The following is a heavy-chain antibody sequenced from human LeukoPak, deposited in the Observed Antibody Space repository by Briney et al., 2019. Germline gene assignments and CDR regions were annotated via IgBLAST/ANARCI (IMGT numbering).Heavy chain of an antibody. J-gene: IGHJ4*02. CDR1: GYTFTSYG. V-gene: IGHV1-18*01. D-gene: IGHD2-15*01. Sequence: ASVKVSCKASGYTFTSYGISWVRQAPGQGLEWMGWISAYNGNTNYAQKLQGRVTMTTGTSTSTAYMELRSLRSDDTAVYYCARTIIVDRRLDYWGQGTLVTVSS. CDR2: ISAYNGNT. CDR3: ARTIIVDRRLDY.